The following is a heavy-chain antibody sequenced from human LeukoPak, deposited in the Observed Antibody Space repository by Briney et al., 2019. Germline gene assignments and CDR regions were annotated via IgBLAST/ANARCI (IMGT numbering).Heavy chain of an antibody. Sequence: KASETLSLTCTVSGGSISSSSYSWGWIRQPPGKGLEWIGSIYYSGSTYYNPSLKSRVTISVDTSKNQFSLKLSSVTAADTAVYYCARLGIAARLFDYWGQGTLVTVSS. V-gene: IGHV4-39*01. CDR1: GGSISSSSYS. CDR3: ARLGIAARLFDY. D-gene: IGHD6-6*01. J-gene: IGHJ4*02. CDR2: IYYSGST.